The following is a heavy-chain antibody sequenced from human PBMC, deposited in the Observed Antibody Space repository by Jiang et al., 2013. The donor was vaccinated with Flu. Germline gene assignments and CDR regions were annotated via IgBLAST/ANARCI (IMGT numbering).Heavy chain of an antibody. CDR1: GFTFSSYA. D-gene: IGHD3-9*01. V-gene: IGHV3-30-3*01. CDR2: ISYDGSNK. J-gene: IGHJ4*02. Sequence: VQLLESGGGVVQPGRSLRLSCAASGFTFSSYAMHWVRQAPGKGLEWVAVISYDGSNKYYADSVKGRFTISRDNSKNTLYLQMNSLRAEDTAVYYCARDGKGYFDWFDYWGQGTLVTVSS. CDR3: ARDGKGYFDWFDY.